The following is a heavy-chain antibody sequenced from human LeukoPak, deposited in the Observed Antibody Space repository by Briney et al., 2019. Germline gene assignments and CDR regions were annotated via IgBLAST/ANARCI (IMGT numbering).Heavy chain of an antibody. Sequence: SQTLSLTCAISGDSVSSNSAAWNWIRQSPSRGLEWLGRTYYRSKWFNDYAVSLKSQITINPDTSKNQFSLQLSSVTPEDTAVYFCARGQQRYLDCWGQGALVTVSS. CDR2: TYYRSKWFN. V-gene: IGHV6-1*01. CDR1: GDSVSSNSAA. J-gene: IGHJ4*02. CDR3: ARGQQRYLDC. D-gene: IGHD6-13*01.